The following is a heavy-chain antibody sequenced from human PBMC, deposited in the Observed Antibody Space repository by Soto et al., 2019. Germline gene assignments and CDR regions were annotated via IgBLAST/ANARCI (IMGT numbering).Heavy chain of an antibody. Sequence: QVQLVESGGGWVQPGRSLRLSCEATGFSFTTYGMHWVRQAPGKGLEWVAVIGYDGNNKYYADSVEGRFTISRDNSKNTVYLQMKSLRGDDTAVYYCARGVVTGIVGIFVIPLDIWGQGTVVTVSS. D-gene: IGHD1-1*01. CDR2: IGYDGNNK. J-gene: IGHJ3*02. CDR1: GFSFTTYG. CDR3: ARGVVTGIVGIFVIPLDI. V-gene: IGHV3-33*01.